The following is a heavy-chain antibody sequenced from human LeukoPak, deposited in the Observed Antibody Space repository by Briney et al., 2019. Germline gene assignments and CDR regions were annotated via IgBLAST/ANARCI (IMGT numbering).Heavy chain of an antibody. CDR2: IRRTSDGGTT. J-gene: IGHJ4*02. CDR1: GFNFSNAW. Sequence: GGSLRLSCAASGFNFSNAWMSWVRQAPGKGLEWLGRIRRTSDGGTTEYAAPVKGRFTISRDDSKNMVYLQVNSLKSEDTAVFHCSTDLMDFWGQGTLVTVSS. V-gene: IGHV3-15*01. CDR3: STDLMDF.